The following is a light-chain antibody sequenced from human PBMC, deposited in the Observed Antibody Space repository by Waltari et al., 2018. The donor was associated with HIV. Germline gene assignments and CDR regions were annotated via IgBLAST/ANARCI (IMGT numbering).Light chain of an antibody. CDR1: QDINNY. Sequence: DIQLTQSPPSLSASVGDRVTITCQASQDINNYLNWYQQKSGKAPKLLFYDAPNLETGVPSRLSGNGSGTDFTLTISSLQPEDIGTYYCQQYENVPITFGQGTRVEIK. J-gene: IGKJ5*01. V-gene: IGKV1-33*01. CDR3: QQYENVPIT. CDR2: DAP.